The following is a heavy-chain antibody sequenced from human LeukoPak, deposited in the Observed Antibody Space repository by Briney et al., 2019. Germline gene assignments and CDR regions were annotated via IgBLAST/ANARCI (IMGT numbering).Heavy chain of an antibody. CDR2: ISASGRTT. D-gene: IGHD6-6*01. Sequence: GGSLRLSCAASGVPFNHYSLNWVRQPPGKGLEWISYISASGRTTYYADSVKGRFTISRDHATLYLHMDTLRSEDTALYYCASQASSSSTRAPDFWGLGNLVTVSS. CDR1: GVPFNHYS. CDR3: ASQASSSSTRAPDF. J-gene: IGHJ4*02. V-gene: IGHV3-48*01.